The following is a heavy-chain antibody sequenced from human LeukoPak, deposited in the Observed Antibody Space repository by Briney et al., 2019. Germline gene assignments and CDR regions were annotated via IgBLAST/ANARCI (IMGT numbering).Heavy chain of an antibody. CDR1: GGTFSSYA. Sequence: SVKVSCKASGGTFSSYAISWVRQAPGQGLEWMGGIIPIFGTANYAQKFQGRVTITADESTSTAYTELSSLRSEDTAVYYCARGGPSRYYDIKNYYYYMDVWGKGTTVTISS. CDR3: ARGGPSRYYDIKNYYYYMDV. J-gene: IGHJ6*03. D-gene: IGHD3-9*01. V-gene: IGHV1-69*13. CDR2: IIPIFGTA.